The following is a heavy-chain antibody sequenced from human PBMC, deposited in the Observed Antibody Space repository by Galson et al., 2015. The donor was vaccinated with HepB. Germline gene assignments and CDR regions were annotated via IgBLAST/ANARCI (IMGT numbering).Heavy chain of an antibody. D-gene: IGHD4-23*01. CDR2: IYYSGST. Sequence: LSLTCTVSGGSISSSSYYWGWIRQPPGKGLEWIGSIYYSGSTYYNPSLKSRVTISVDTSKNQFSLKLSSVTAADTAVYYCARQAATVVGFDYWGQGTLVTVSS. CDR3: ARQAATVVGFDY. V-gene: IGHV4-39*01. J-gene: IGHJ4*02. CDR1: GGSISSSSYY.